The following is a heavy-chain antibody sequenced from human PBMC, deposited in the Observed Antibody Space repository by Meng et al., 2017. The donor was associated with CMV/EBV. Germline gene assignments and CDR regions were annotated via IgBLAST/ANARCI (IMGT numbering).Heavy chain of an antibody. J-gene: IGHJ4*02. CDR1: GYTFTGYY. CDR2: INPNSGGS. CDR3: ASGNTITTWGYFYYFYY. Sequence: ASVKVSCKASGYTFTGYYMDWVRQAPGQGLEWMGWINPNSGGSNYAQKFQGKVTMTRDTSSSTTYMDLSRLRSDDTAVYSCASGNTITTWGYFYYFYYWGQGTTVTVSS. D-gene: IGHD2/OR15-2a*01. V-gene: IGHV1-2*02.